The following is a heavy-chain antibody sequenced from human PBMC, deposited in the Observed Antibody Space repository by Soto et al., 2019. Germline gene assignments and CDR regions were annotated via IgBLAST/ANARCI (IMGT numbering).Heavy chain of an antibody. J-gene: IGHJ1*01. Sequence: QVQLHQWGAGLLKPSDTLSLTCAVYGGSFSGNFWTWIRQPPGKGLEWIGEINHSGNTNYSPSLKSRVTISVDTSKTQFYLKLSSVTAADTAVYYCARGLRDSSGYYHVHYFQHWGQGTLVTVSS. CDR2: INHSGNT. CDR1: GGSFSGNF. D-gene: IGHD3-22*01. CDR3: ARGLRDSSGYYHVHYFQH. V-gene: IGHV4-34*01.